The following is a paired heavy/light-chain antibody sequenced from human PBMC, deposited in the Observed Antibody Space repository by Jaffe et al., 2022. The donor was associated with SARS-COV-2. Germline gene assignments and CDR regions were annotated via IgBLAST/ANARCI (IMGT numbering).Heavy chain of an antibody. V-gene: IGHV3-23*04. J-gene: IGHJ6*03. D-gene: IGHD2-21*02. CDR3: AKVKASDNYYFFYMDV. CDR2: ITGSGDT. Sequence: EVQLVESGGGLVQIGGSLRLSCAASGLTFSSYPMTWVRQGPGKGLEWVSAITGSGDTYYADSVKGRFTISRDNSKNTLYLQMNSLRAEDTAVYYCAKVKASDNYYFFYMDVWGKGTTVTVSS. CDR1: GLTFSSYP.
Light chain of an antibody. CDR2: DAS. CDR1: QSVSNC. V-gene: IGKV3-11*01. CDR3: QQRINWPLT. Sequence: EIVLTQSPATLSLSPGERATLSCRASQSVSNCLGWYQLKPGQAPRLLIYDASNRATGIPARFSGGGSGTDFTLTISSLEPEDFAVYYCQQRINWPLTFGGGTKVEI. J-gene: IGKJ4*01.